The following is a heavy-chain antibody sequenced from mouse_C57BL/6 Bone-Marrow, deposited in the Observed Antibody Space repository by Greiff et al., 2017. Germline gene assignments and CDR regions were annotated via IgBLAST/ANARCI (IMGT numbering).Heavy chain of an antibody. D-gene: IGHD2-3*01. J-gene: IGHJ3*01. Sequence: QVTLKVCGPGILQSSQTLSLTCSFSGFSLSTSGMGVSWLRQPSGKGLEWLAHIYWDDDKRYNPSLKSRLTISKDTSRNQVFLKITSVDTADTATYYCARVYDGYYVGFAYWGQGTLVTVSA. CDR3: ARVYDGYYVGFAY. CDR1: GFSLSTSGMG. V-gene: IGHV8-12*01. CDR2: IYWDDDK.